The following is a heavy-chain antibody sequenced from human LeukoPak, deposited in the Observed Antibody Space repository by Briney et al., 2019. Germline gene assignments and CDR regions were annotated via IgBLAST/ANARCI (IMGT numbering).Heavy chain of an antibody. CDR1: GGSISSGGYY. V-gene: IGHV4-31*03. J-gene: IGHJ4*02. CDR3: ARDYYGSGSPAY. D-gene: IGHD3-10*01. CDR2: IYYSGST. Sequence: PSQTLSLTCTVSGGSISSGGYYWSWIRQHPGKGLEWIGYIYYSGSTYYNPSLKSRVTISVDTSKNQFSLKLSSVTAADTAVYYCARDYYGSGSPAYWGQGTLVTVSS.